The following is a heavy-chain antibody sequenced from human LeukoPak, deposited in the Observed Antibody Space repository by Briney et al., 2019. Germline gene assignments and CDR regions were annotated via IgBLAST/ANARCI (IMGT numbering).Heavy chain of an antibody. CDR3: ARARMYTSGWYYFDY. D-gene: IGHD6-13*01. Sequence: GGSLRLSCAASEFTFSSYSMNWVRQAPGKGLEWISYISGSSSSIYCADSVKGRFTISRDNAKNSLYLQINSLGAEDTAVYYCARARMYTSGWYYFDYWGQGTLVTVSS. CDR1: EFTFSSYS. CDR2: ISGSSSSI. V-gene: IGHV3-48*01. J-gene: IGHJ4*02.